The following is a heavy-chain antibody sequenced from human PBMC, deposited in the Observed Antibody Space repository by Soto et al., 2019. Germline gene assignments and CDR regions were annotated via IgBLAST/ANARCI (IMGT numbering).Heavy chain of an antibody. CDR2: ISSDASST. J-gene: IGHJ1*01. CDR1: GFTFSSSC. CDR3: ARLPNKSPQN. V-gene: IGHV3-74*01. Sequence: EVQLVESGGGLVQPGGSLRLSCAASGFTFSSSCMHWVRQAPGKGLVWVSSISSDASSTSYADPVKGRFTIASDNAKNTVFLQMNSGRAEDTAVYYCARLPNKSPQNWGQGTLVIVSP.